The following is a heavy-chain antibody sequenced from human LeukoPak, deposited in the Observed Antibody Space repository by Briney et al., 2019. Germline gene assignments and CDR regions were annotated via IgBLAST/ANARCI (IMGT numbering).Heavy chain of an antibody. D-gene: IGHD1-26*01. CDR2: IYPGDSDT. J-gene: IGHJ3*02. Sequence: GESLKISCKGSGYSFTGYWIGWVRQMPGKGLEYMGIIYPGDSDTRYSPSFQGQVTISADKSISTAYLQWSSLKASDTAMYYCARRVGGTTSRAFDIWGQGTMASVSS. V-gene: IGHV5-51*01. CDR1: GYSFTGYW. CDR3: ARRVGGTTSRAFDI.